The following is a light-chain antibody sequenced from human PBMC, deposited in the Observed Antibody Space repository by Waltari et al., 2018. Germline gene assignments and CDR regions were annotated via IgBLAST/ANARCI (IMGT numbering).Light chain of an antibody. CDR3: QQRSGWPPT. J-gene: IGKJ4*01. CDR2: DSS. CDR1: QSIDNF. Sequence: EIVLTQSPATLSLSPGERATLYHRASQSIDNFLAWYQQKPGQAPRLLIYDSSNRATDIPARFSGSGSGTDFTLTISSLEPEDFAVYYCQQRSGWPPTFGGGTKVDI. V-gene: IGKV3-11*01.